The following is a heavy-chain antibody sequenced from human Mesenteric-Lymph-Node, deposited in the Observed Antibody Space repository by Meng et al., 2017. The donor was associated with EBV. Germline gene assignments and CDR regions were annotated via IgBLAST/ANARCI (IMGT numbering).Heavy chain of an antibody. V-gene: IGHV3-11*01. J-gene: IGHJ4*02. CDR1: GFTFSDYY. Sequence: VQLVESGGGLVKPGGSLRLSCEASGFTFSDYYMSWIRQAPGKGLEWVSYISPSGDAIYLADSVKGRFTISRDNAKDSLHLQMDSLRVEDTAVYWCASFEERDFWGQGTLVTVSS. CDR2: ISPSGDAI. D-gene: IGHD1-26*01. CDR3: ASFEERDF.